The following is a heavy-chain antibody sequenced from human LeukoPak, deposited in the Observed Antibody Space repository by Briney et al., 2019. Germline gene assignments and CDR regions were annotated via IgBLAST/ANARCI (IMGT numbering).Heavy chain of an antibody. J-gene: IGHJ4*02. D-gene: IGHD1-26*01. V-gene: IGHV3-21*01. CDR2: ISSSSSYI. Sequence: GGSLRLSCAASGFTFSDYYMNWVRQAPGKGLEWVSSISSSSSYIYYADSVKGRFTISRDNAKNSLYLQMNSLRAEDTAVYYCARGLRPNIVVPTYYFDYWGQGTLVTVSS. CDR1: GFTFSDYY. CDR3: ARGLRPNIVVPTYYFDY.